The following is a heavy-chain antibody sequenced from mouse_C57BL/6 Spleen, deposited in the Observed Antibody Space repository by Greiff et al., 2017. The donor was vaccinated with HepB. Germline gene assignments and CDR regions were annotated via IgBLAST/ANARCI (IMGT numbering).Heavy chain of an antibody. CDR2: IDPEDGET. V-gene: IGHV14-2*01. Sequence: VQLQQSGAELVKPGASVKLSCTASGFNIKDYYMHWVKQRTEQGLEWIGRIDPEDGETKYAPKFQGKATITADTSSNTAYLQLSSLTSEDAAVDYCARTTVVADWYFDVWGTGTTVTVSS. CDR1: GFNIKDYY. D-gene: IGHD1-1*01. CDR3: ARTTVVADWYFDV. J-gene: IGHJ1*03.